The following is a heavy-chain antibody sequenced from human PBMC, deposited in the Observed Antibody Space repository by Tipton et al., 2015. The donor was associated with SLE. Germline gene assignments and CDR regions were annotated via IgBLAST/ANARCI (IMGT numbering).Heavy chain of an antibody. CDR1: RFTFSSYE. Sequence: SLRLSCAASRFTFSSYEMNWVRQAPGKGLEWVSYISSSGSTIYYADSVKGRFTISRDNAKNSLYLQMNSLRAEDTAVYYCARAKGGSGSLYMDVWGKGTTVTVSS. CDR3: ARAKGGSGSLYMDV. D-gene: IGHD3-10*01. J-gene: IGHJ6*03. V-gene: IGHV3-48*03. CDR2: ISSSGSTI.